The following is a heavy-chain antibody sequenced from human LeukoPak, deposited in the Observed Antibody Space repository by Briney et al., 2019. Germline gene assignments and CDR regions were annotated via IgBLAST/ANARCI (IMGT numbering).Heavy chain of an antibody. V-gene: IGHV4-39*01. Sequence: SETLSLTCTVSGGSISSSSYYWGWIRQHPGKGLEWIGSIYYSGSTYYNPSLKSRVTISVDTSKNQFSLKLSSVTAADTAVYYCARRRGNSSFGAFDTWGQGTMVTVSS. D-gene: IGHD4-23*01. CDR2: IYYSGST. CDR3: ARRRGNSSFGAFDT. J-gene: IGHJ3*02. CDR1: GGSISSSSYY.